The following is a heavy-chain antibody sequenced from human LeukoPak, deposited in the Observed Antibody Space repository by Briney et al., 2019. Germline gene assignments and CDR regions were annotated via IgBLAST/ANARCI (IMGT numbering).Heavy chain of an antibody. J-gene: IGHJ6*02. V-gene: IGHV4-34*01. CDR1: GGSFSGYY. Sequence: PSETLSLTCAVYGGSFSGYYWSWIRQPPGKGLEWIGEINHSGSTNYNPSLKSRVTISVDTSKNQFSLKLSSVTAADTAVYYCARGRIQSYYYYYGMDVWGQGTTVTVPS. CDR3: ARGRIQSYYYYYGMDV. D-gene: IGHD2-15*01. CDR2: INHSGST.